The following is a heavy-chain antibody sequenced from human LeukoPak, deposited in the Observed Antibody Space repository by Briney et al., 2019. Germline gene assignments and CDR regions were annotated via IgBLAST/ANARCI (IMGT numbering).Heavy chain of an antibody. Sequence: KPSETLSLTCTVSGGSISSGDYYWSWIRQPPGKGLEWIGYIYYSGSTYYNPSLKSRVTISVDTSKNQFSLKLSSVTAADTAVYYCASRTEPRFYYYYYMDVWGKGTTVTVSS. CDR1: GGSISSGDYY. J-gene: IGHJ6*03. CDR2: IYYSGST. V-gene: IGHV4-30-4*08. CDR3: ASRTEPRFYYYYYMDV. D-gene: IGHD1-26*01.